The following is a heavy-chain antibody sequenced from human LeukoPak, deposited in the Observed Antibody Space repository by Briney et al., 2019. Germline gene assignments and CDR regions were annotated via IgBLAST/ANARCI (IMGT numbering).Heavy chain of an antibody. CDR1: DGSISSSSYY. D-gene: IGHD3-16*02. Sequence: SETLSLTCTVSDGSISSSSYYWGWIRQPPGKGLEWIGNIFYTGSTYYNSSLKSRVTISVDTSKNQFSLKLSSVTAADTALYYCAGGFYDYVWGSYRHIDYWGQGTLVTVSS. J-gene: IGHJ4*02. CDR2: IFYTGST. V-gene: IGHV4-39*07. CDR3: AGGFYDYVWGSYRHIDY.